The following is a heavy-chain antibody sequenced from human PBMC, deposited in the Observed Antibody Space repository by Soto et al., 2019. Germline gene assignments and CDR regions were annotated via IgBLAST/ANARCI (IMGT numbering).Heavy chain of an antibody. Sequence: GGSLGLSCVASGFICGNYWMHWVRQEPGKGLVWVARIHKDGTIRNYADSVKGRFTISRDNDKNTVFLQMESLRVDDTAVYYCTWIAVGYSESSEGYWGHGALVTVSP. CDR3: TWIAVGYSESSEGY. CDR2: IHKDGTIR. J-gene: IGHJ1*01. CDR1: GFICGNYW. V-gene: IGHV3-74*01. D-gene: IGHD5-18*01.